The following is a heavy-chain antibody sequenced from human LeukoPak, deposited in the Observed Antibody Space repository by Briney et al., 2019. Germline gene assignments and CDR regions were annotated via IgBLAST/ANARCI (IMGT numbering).Heavy chain of an antibody. Sequence: GRSLRLSCAASGFTFSSYAMHWVRQAPGKGLEWVAVISYDGSNKYYADSVKGRFTISRDNSKNTLYLQMNSLRAEDTAVYYCARVRIAAAGTSGGTDYWGQGTLVTVSS. CDR3: ARVRIAAAGTSGGTDY. CDR1: GFTFSSYA. J-gene: IGHJ4*02. CDR2: ISYDGSNK. D-gene: IGHD6-13*01. V-gene: IGHV3-30*04.